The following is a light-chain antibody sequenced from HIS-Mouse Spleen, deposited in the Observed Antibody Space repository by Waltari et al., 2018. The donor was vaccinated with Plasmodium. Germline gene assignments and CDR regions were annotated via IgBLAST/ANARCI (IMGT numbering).Light chain of an antibody. CDR1: SSNIGAGYD. CDR3: QSYDSSLSGSGV. J-gene: IGLJ3*02. V-gene: IGLV1-40*01. Sequence: QSVLTQPPSVSGAPGQRVTISCTGSSSNIGAGYDVHWYQQLPGTAHKLLIYGNSNLPSGVHDRFPGSKPGPSASLAITGLQAEDEADYYCQSYDSSLSGSGVFGGGTKLTVL. CDR2: GNS.